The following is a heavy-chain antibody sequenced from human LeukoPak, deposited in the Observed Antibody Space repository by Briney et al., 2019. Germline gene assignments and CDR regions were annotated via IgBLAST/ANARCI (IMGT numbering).Heavy chain of an antibody. J-gene: IGHJ4*02. Sequence: GGSLRLSCAASGFTFSNFDMHWVRQATGEGLEWVSAIGTAGDTYYPASVKGRFTISRDNSKNTLYLQMNSLRAEDTAVYYCAKDPRRDGYNPYYFDYWGQGTLVTVSS. CDR3: AKDPRRDGYNPYYFDY. CDR2: IGTAGDT. V-gene: IGHV3-13*01. D-gene: IGHD5-24*01. CDR1: GFTFSNFD.